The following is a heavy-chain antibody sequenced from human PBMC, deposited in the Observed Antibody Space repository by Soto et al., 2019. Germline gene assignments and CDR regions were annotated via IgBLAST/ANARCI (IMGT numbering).Heavy chain of an antibody. D-gene: IGHD5-12*01. CDR2: IYYSGNT. J-gene: IGHJ4*02. CDR1: GGSISGDYY. CDR3: ARVGSGYDPFFDY. Sequence: QVQLQESGPGLVKPSQTLSLTCTVSGGSISGDYYWSWIRQPPGKGLEWIGHIYYSGNTFYNPSLKRRLTMSVDTSKNQFSLKLTSVTAADTAVYYCARVGSGYDPFFDYWGQGTLVTVSS. V-gene: IGHV4-30-4*01.